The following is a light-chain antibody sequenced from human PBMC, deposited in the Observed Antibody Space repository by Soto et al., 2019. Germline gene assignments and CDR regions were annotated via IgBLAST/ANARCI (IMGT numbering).Light chain of an antibody. CDR1: NIGSKN. Sequence: SSELTQPPSVSEAPGQTARITCEGNNIGSKNVHWYQQKPGQAPALVVYDDRGRPSGVPERLSGSNSGNTATLTISRVEAGDEADYYCQVWDSTSDHVVFGGGTKVTVL. CDR3: QVWDSTSDHVV. CDR2: DDR. V-gene: IGLV3-21*02. J-gene: IGLJ2*01.